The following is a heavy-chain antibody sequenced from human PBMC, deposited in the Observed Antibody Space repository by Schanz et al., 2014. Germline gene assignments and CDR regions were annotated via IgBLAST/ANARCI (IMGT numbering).Heavy chain of an antibody. CDR2: ISGSGGST. D-gene: IGHD3-9*01. J-gene: IGHJ4*02. V-gene: IGHV3-23*04. Sequence: VQLVESGGGVVQPGGSLRLSCAASGFTFTNYAMTWVRQAPGKGLEWVSGISGSGGSTYDADSMKGRFTISRDNSKNTLYLQMNSLRAEDTAVYYCAKDHAGSDILTALGNWGQGTLVTVSS. CDR3: AKDHAGSDILTALGN. CDR1: GFTFTNYA.